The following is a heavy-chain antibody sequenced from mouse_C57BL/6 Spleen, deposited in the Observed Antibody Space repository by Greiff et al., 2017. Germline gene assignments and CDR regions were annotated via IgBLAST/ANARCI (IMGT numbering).Heavy chain of an antibody. CDR3: ARHQNYYGSSYVGYYAMDY. CDR1: GFTFSSYT. Sequence: DVKLVESGGGLVKPGGSLKLSCAASGFTFSSYTMSWVRQTPEKRLEWVATISGGGGNTYYPDSVKGRFTISRDNAKNTLYLQMSSLRSEDTALYYCARHQNYYGSSYVGYYAMDYWGQGTSVTVSS. J-gene: IGHJ4*01. D-gene: IGHD1-1*01. CDR2: ISGGGGNT. V-gene: IGHV5-9*01.